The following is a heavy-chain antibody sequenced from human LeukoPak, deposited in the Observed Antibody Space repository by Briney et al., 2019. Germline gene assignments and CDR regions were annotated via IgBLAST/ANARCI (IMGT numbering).Heavy chain of an antibody. D-gene: IGHD6-19*01. J-gene: IGHJ1*01. V-gene: IGHV4-4*07. CDR2: IYISGST. CDR1: GGSISSYY. CDR3: ARHLKGWVAGPEYFQH. Sequence: PSETLSLTCTVSGGSISSYYWSWIRQPAGKGLEWIGRIYISGSTNYNPSLKSRVTMSVDTSKNQFSLKLGSVTAADTAVYYCARHLKGWVAGPEYFQHWGQGTLVTVSS.